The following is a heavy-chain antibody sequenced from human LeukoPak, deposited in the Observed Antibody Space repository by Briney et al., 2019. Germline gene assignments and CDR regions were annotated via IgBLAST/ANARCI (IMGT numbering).Heavy chain of an antibody. CDR1: GFTFSSYG. CDR2: ISGSGGST. D-gene: IGHD3-3*01. Sequence: GGSLRLSCAASGFTFSSYGMSWVRQAPGKGLEWVSAISGSGGSTYYADSVKGRFTISRDNSKNTLYLQMNSLRAEDTAVYYCARDLPHYDFWSGYPYFDYWGQGTLVTVSS. CDR3: ARDLPHYDFWSGYPYFDY. V-gene: IGHV3-23*01. J-gene: IGHJ4*02.